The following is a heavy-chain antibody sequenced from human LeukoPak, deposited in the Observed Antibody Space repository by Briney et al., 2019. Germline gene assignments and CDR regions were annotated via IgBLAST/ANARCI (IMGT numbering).Heavy chain of an antibody. Sequence: GGSLRLSCAASGFTFSTYNMAWVRQAPGKGLEWVSSISSTSTYIYYPNSVKGRFTISRDNSKNTLYLQMNSLRPEDTAVYYCARVIGATGSYYYYYMDVWGKGTTVTVSS. CDR2: ISSTSTYI. CDR3: ARVIGATGSYYYYYMDV. CDR1: GFTFSTYN. V-gene: IGHV3-21*04. J-gene: IGHJ6*03. D-gene: IGHD5-12*01.